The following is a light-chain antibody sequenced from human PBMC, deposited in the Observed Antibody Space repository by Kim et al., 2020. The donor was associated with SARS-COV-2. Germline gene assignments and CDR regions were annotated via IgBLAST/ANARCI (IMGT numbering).Light chain of an antibody. CDR1: QSVSTY. CDR2: DES. V-gene: IGKV3-11*01. CDR3: QQRSSWPLT. J-gene: IGKJ4*01. Sequence: LSPGERATLACRASQSVSTYLAWYQQRSGQAPRVLIYDESNRATGIPARFSGSGSGTDFTLTISSLQPEDFAVYYCQQRSSWPLTFGGGTKVDIK.